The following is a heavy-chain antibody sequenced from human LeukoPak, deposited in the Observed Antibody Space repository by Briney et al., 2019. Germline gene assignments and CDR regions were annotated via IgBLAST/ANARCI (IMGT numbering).Heavy chain of an antibody. CDR2: ISSSSSYT. J-gene: IGHJ4*02. D-gene: IGHD4-17*01. Sequence: GGSLRLSCAASGFTFSSYGMDWVRQAPGKGLEWVSYISSSSSYTNYADSVKGRFTISRDNAKNSLYLQMNSLRAEDTAVYYCAREGGTVTRGIFDYWGQGTLVTVSS. V-gene: IGHV3-21*05. CDR3: AREGGTVTRGIFDY. CDR1: GFTFSSYG.